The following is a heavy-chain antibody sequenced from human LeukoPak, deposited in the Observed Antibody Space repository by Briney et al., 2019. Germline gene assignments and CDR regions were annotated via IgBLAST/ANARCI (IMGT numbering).Heavy chain of an antibody. CDR3: AREAYYGSGRSRQPSPV. V-gene: IGHV3-30*01. J-gene: IGHJ4*02. D-gene: IGHD3-10*01. CDR2: ISKDGSDE. CDR1: GFTFSSYA. Sequence: PGTSLRLSCAASGFTFSSYAMYWVRQAPGKGLEWVVLISKDGSDEDHADSVKGRFTISRDNSKDTLYLQMISLRIEDTAVYYCAREAYYGSGRSRQPSPVWGQGTLVTVSS.